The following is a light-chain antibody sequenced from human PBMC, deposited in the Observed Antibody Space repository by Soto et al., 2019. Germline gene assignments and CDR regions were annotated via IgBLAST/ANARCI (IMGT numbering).Light chain of an antibody. CDR2: DAS. J-gene: IGKJ2*01. CDR3: QQRSNGPPT. CDR1: QSVRSY. V-gene: IGKV3-11*01. Sequence: IVLTQSPATLSLSPGERATLSCRASQSVRSYLAWYQQKPGQAPRLLIYDASNRATGIPARFSGSGSGTDFTLTISSLEPEDFAVYYCQQRSNGPPTFGQGTKLEIK.